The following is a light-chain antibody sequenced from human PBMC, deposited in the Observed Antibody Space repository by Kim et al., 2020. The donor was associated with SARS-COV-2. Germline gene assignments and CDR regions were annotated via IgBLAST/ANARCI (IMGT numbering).Light chain of an antibody. J-gene: IGLJ2*01. CDR1: SLRKYY. CDR3: TSRDSRGKVV. V-gene: IGLV3-19*01. Sequence: ELTQDPAVSVALGQTVRITCQGDSLRKYYTTWYQQKARQAPVLVFYAKDKRPSGVPDRFSGSTSGNTASLTITGAQAADEADYYCTSRDSRGKVVFGGGTKVTVL. CDR2: AKD.